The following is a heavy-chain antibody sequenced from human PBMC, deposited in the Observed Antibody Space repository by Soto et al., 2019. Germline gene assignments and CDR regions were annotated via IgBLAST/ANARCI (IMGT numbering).Heavy chain of an antibody. Sequence: QITLKESGPTLVQPTQTLTLTCTFSGFSLSTSGVGVGWIRQPPGKALEWLALIYWNDDKRYSPSLKSRLTITKDTSKNQVVLTMTNMDPVDTATYYCAHRLDYYDSSGYYYDYWGQGTLVTVSS. CDR2: IYWNDDK. D-gene: IGHD3-22*01. CDR1: GFSLSTSGVG. V-gene: IGHV2-5*01. CDR3: AHRLDYYDSSGYYYDY. J-gene: IGHJ4*02.